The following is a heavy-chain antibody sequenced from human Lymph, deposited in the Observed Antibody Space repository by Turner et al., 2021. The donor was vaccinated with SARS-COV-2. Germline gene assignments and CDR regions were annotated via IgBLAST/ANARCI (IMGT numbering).Heavy chain of an antibody. CDR3: AKEGDTAMVNFDY. D-gene: IGHD5-18*01. CDR1: GCTFSSYA. J-gene: IGHJ4*02. Sequence: EEQLLESGGGLVQHGGSLRVCCAASGCTFSSYAMSWVRQAPGNVLEWVSSISGSGCITYYSDSVKGRFTFSRDNSKNTLYLQMNSLRAEDTAVYYCAKEGDTAMVNFDYWGQGTLVTVSS. CDR2: ISGSGCIT. V-gene: IGHV3-23*01.